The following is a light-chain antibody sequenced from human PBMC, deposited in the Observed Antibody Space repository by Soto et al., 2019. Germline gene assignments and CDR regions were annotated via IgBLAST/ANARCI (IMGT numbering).Light chain of an antibody. CDR3: QQSYTTPRIT. V-gene: IGKV1-39*01. J-gene: IGKJ5*01. Sequence: DIQSTQDPGSRSSCLVDRVSITCRASQDLATYLNWHQHQPGKAPKHLLYAASSLQTGVPSRFTGSGSGTEFTLTIDSLQPEDFATSYCQQSYTTPRITFGQGTRLEI. CDR2: AAS. CDR1: QDLATY.